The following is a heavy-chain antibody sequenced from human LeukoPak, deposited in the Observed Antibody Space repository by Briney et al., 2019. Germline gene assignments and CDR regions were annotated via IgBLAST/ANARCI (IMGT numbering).Heavy chain of an antibody. D-gene: IGHD5-18*01. CDR1: GFTFSSYD. Sequence: QAGGSLRLSCAASGFTFSSYDMHWVRQATGKGLEWVSAIGTAGDTYYPGSVKGRFTISRDNAKNSLYLQMNSLRAEDMALYYCAKGRGYSYGSAFDIWGQGTMVTVSS. J-gene: IGHJ3*02. CDR3: AKGRGYSYGSAFDI. CDR2: IGTAGDT. V-gene: IGHV3-13*01.